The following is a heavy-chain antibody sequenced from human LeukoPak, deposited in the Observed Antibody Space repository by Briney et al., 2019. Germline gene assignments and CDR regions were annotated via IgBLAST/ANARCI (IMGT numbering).Heavy chain of an antibody. CDR2: IYHSGST. CDR3: ARRDVYTAMGWYFDL. V-gene: IGHV4-4*02. D-gene: IGHD5-18*01. CDR1: GRSISRSDW. J-gene: IGHJ2*01. Sequence: PSWTLSLTCAVSGRSISRSDWWRWVRQPPGKGLARIGAIYHSGSTNYNPSLKSRVTISVDKSKNQFSLKLSSVTAADTAVYYCARRDVYTAMGWYFDLWGRGTLVTVSP.